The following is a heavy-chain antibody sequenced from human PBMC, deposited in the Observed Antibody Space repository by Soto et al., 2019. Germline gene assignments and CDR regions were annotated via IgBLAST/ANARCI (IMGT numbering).Heavy chain of an antibody. CDR1: GFTFSSYW. Sequence: EVQLVESGGGLVQPGGSLRLSCAASGFTFSSYWMHWVRQAPGKGLVWVSRINSDGSSTTYAGSVKGRFTISRDNAKNTLYLNMNSQRAADTAGYYWASDHDYEYNWFDPWGQGTLFTVSS. D-gene: IGHD4-17*01. CDR3: ASDHDYEYNWFDP. J-gene: IGHJ5*02. V-gene: IGHV3-74*01. CDR2: INSDGSST.